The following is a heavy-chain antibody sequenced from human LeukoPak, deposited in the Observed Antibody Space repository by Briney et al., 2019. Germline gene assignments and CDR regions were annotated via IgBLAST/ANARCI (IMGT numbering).Heavy chain of an antibody. Sequence: SETLSLTCTVSGYSISSGYYWGWIRQPPGKGLEWIGSIYYSGSTYYNPSLKSRVTISVDTSKNQFSLKLSSVTAADTAVYYCARSLDYYYYYMDVWGKGTTVTVSS. CDR3: ARSLDYYYYYMDV. CDR2: IYYSGST. V-gene: IGHV4-38-2*02. CDR1: GYSISSGYY. J-gene: IGHJ6*03.